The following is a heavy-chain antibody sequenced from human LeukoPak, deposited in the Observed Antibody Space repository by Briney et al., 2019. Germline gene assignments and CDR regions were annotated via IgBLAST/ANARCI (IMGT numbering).Heavy chain of an antibody. V-gene: IGHV7-4-1*02. Sequence: ASVKVSCKASGYTSTSYAMNWVRQAPGQGLEWMGWINTNTGNPTYAQGFTGRFVFSLDTSVSTAYLQISSLKAEDTAVYYCAREDYYDSSGYYYVGGMKYWGQGTLVTVSS. J-gene: IGHJ4*02. CDR1: GYTSTSYA. CDR3: AREDYYDSSGYYYVGGMKY. D-gene: IGHD3-22*01. CDR2: INTNTGNP.